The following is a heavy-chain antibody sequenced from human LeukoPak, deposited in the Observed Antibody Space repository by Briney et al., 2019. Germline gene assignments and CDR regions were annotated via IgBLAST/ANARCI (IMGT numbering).Heavy chain of an antibody. Sequence: GRSLRLSCAASGLTFSNYGMHWVRQAPGKGLEWVALTSYDGSNKYYADSVKGRFTISRDNSKNTLYLQMNSLRAEDTAVYYCAKGTYSGSYWYFDLWGRGTLVTVSS. CDR2: TSYDGSNK. D-gene: IGHD1-26*01. CDR1: GLTFSNYG. J-gene: IGHJ2*01. V-gene: IGHV3-30*18. CDR3: AKGTYSGSYWYFDL.